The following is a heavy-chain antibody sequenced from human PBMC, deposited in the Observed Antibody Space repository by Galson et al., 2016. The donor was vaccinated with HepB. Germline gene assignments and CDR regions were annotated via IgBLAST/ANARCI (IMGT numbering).Heavy chain of an antibody. CDR1: GGTFNTYT. Sequence: SVKVSCKASGGTFNTYTFSWVRQAPGQGLECIGGIIPLFGTANYTQKFQGRVTLTADEFTATAYMELSSLTSEDTAVYHCARHRWMKKDAFDIWGQGTMVTVSS. CDR2: IIPLFGTA. J-gene: IGHJ3*02. V-gene: IGHV1-69*13. CDR3: ARHRWMKKDAFDI. D-gene: IGHD1-1*01.